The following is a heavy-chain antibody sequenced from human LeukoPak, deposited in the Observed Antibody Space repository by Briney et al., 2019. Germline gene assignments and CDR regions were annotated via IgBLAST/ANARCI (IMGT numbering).Heavy chain of an antibody. CDR1: GGTFSSYA. J-gene: IGHJ6*02. CDR2: IIPILAIA. CDR3: ASSVGAMVTYYYYGLDV. D-gene: IGHD5-18*01. Sequence: SVKVSCKASGGTFSSYAISWVRQAPGQGLEWMGGIIPILAIANYAQKFQGRVTITADKSTSTAYMELSSLRSEDTAVYYCASSVGAMVTYYYYGLDVWGQGTTLTVSS. V-gene: IGHV1-69*10.